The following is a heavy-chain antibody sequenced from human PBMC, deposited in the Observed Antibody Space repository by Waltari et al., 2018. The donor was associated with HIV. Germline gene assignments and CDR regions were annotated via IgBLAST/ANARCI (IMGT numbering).Heavy chain of an antibody. J-gene: IGHJ3*02. CDR3: AAALGSGRPGDAFEM. V-gene: IGHV4-34*01. CDR2: INHREAA. Sequence: QVQLQQWGAGLLKPSETLSLTCAVYGGSFSGYYWSWIRQPPGKGLEWIGEINHREAAHYNSSLKSRVTMSVDTSKNQFSLRLNSVAAADTAVYYCAAALGSGRPGDAFEMWGQGTLVTVSS. CDR1: GGSFSGYY. D-gene: IGHD3-10*01.